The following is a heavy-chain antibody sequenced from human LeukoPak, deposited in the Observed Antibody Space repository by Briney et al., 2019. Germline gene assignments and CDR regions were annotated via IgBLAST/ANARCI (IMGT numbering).Heavy chain of an antibody. CDR3: AKDQDPRFFVVVRAAISPFDY. Sequence: GGSLRLSCAASGFTFSSYAMSWVRQAPGKGLEWVSAISGSGGSTYYADSVKGRFTISRDNSKNTLYLQMNSLRAEDTAVYYCAKDQDPRFFVVVRAAISPFDYWGQGNLVTVSS. J-gene: IGHJ4*02. V-gene: IGHV3-23*01. CDR2: ISGSGGST. D-gene: IGHD2-2*01. CDR1: GFTFSSYA.